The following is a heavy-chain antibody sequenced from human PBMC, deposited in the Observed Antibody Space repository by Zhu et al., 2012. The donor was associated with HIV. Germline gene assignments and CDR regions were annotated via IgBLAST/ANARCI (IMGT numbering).Heavy chain of an antibody. V-gene: IGHV4-34*01. D-gene: IGHD6-13*01. CDR2: INHSGST. Sequence: QVQLQQWGAGLLKPSETLSLTCAVYGGSFSGYYWSWIRQPPGKGLEWIGEINHSGSTNYNPSLKSRVTISVDTSKNQFSLKLSSVTAADTAVYYCARRGIAAAGRTRILDYWGQGPWSPSPQ. CDR1: GGSFSGYY. CDR3: ARRGIAAAGRTRILDY. J-gene: IGHJ4*02.